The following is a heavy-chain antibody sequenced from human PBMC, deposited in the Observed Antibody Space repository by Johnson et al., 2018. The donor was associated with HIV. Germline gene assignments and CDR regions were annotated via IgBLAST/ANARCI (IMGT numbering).Heavy chain of an antibody. V-gene: IGHV3-7*02. D-gene: IGHD7-27*01. CDR1: GFTFSSYW. Sequence: VQLVESGGGLVQPGGSLRLSCAASGFTFSSYWMSWVRQAPGKGLEWVANIKQDGSEKYYVDSVKGRFTISRDNSKNTLYLQMNRLRSEDTAVYYCARGLELGMVAFDNWGQGTMVTVSS. CDR3: ARGLELGMVAFDN. CDR2: IKQDGSEK. J-gene: IGHJ3*02.